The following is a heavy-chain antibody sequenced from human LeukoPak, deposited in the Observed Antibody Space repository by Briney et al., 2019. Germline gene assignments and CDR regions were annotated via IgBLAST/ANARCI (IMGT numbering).Heavy chain of an antibody. V-gene: IGHV4-59*01. CDR2: IYYSGST. D-gene: IGHD3-10*01. CDR3: ARTVLLWFGELNAFDY. Sequence: SETLSLTCTVSGGSISSYYWSWIQQPPGKGLEWIGYIYYSGSTNYNPSLKSRVTISVDTSKNQFSLKLSSVTAADTAVYYCARTVLLWFGELNAFDYWGQGTLVTVSS. J-gene: IGHJ4*02. CDR1: GGSISSYY.